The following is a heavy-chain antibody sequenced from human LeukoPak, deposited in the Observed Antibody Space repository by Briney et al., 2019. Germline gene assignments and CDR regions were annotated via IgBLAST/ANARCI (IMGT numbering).Heavy chain of an antibody. CDR1: GFTFSSYA. D-gene: IGHD6-19*01. CDR2: ISGSGGST. CDR3: ARGLRIAVAGNIDY. Sequence: GGSLRLSCAASGFTFSSYAMSWVRQAPGKGLEWVSAISGSGGSTYYADSVKGRFTISRDNSKNTLYLQMNSLRAEDTAVYYCARGLRIAVAGNIDYWGQGTLVTVSS. J-gene: IGHJ4*02. V-gene: IGHV3-23*01.